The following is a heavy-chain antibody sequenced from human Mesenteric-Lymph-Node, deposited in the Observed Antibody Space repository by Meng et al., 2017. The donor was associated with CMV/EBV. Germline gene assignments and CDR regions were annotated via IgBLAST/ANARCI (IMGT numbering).Heavy chain of an antibody. Sequence: GGSLRLSCAASGFTFDDYAMHWVRQGPGKGLEWVPVISWNSGKIVYADSVKGRFTISRDNAKNALYLQMNGLRAEDMALYYCAKGGVPYYDFWSGYYFDYWGQGTLVTVSS. V-gene: IGHV3-9*03. D-gene: IGHD3-3*01. CDR1: GFTFDDYA. CDR3: AKGGVPYYDFWSGYYFDY. J-gene: IGHJ4*02. CDR2: ISWNSGKI.